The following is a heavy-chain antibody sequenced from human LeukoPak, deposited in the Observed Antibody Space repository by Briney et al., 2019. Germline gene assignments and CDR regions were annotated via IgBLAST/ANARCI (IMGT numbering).Heavy chain of an antibody. CDR1: GGSISSGGYS. V-gene: IGHV4-30-2*01. CDR2: IYHSGST. CDR3: ARSPMLFSSPSPNWVDP. Sequence: SQTLSLTCAVSGGSISSGGYSWSWIRQPPGKGLEWIGYIYHSGSTYYNPSLKSRVTISVDRSKNQFSLKLSSVTAADTAVYFRARSPMLFSSPSPNWVDPLGQGTLVTVSS. D-gene: IGHD6-6*01. J-gene: IGHJ5*02.